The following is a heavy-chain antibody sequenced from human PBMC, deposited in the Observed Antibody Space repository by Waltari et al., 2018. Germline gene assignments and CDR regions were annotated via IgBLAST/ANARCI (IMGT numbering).Heavy chain of an antibody. CDR1: GFSVGRAGMR. Sequence: QVTLKESGPALVRPTQTLTLTCTVSGFSVGRAGMRVSWIRQPPGKALEWLARIDWNDDKYYSTSLRTRLTISKDTSKNQVVLTMTNMDPADTATYYCARNAYYYGSGSYYYFDYWGQGTLVTVSS. CDR2: IDWNDDK. V-gene: IGHV2-70*04. CDR3: ARNAYYYGSGSYYYFDY. J-gene: IGHJ4*02. D-gene: IGHD3-10*01.